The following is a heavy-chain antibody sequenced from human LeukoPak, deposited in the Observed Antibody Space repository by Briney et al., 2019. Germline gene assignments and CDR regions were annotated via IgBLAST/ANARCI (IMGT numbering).Heavy chain of an antibody. D-gene: IGHD6-19*01. CDR1: GFTFGDYA. CDR3: TRVDVSVAGTAYFDY. J-gene: IGHJ4*02. Sequence: PGGSLRLSCTASGFTFGDYAMSWVRQAPGKGLEWVGFIRSKAYGGTTEYAASVKGRFTISRDDSKSIAYLQMNSLKTEDTAVYYCTRVDVSVAGTAYFDYWGQGTLVTVSS. CDR2: IRSKAYGGTT. V-gene: IGHV3-49*04.